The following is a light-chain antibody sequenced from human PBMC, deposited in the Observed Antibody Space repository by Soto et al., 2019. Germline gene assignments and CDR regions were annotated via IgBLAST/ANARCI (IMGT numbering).Light chain of an antibody. CDR1: SSNIGAGYD. CDR2: ANS. J-gene: IGLJ3*02. CDR3: PFCVSSLFWV. V-gene: IGLV1-40*01. Sequence: QSVLTQPPSVSAAPGQRVTLSCTGSSSNIGAGYDVHWYQQLPGTAPKLLIYANSNRPSGVPDRFSGSKSGTSASLAIAGLRAEDEGDYYCPFCVSSLFWVFGGGTKLTVL.